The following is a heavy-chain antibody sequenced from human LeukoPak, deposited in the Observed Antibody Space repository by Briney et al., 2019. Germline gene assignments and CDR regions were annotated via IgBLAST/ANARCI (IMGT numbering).Heavy chain of an antibody. CDR1: GFTFDDYG. V-gene: IGHV3-20*04. Sequence: GGSLRLSCAASGFTFDDYGMSWVRQAPGKGLEWVSGINWNGGSTGYADSVKGRFTISRDNSKNTLYLQMNSLRAEDTAIFYCARRGGGSPSSFDNWGQGTLVTVSS. CDR3: ARRGGGSPSSFDN. D-gene: IGHD3-16*01. J-gene: IGHJ4*02. CDR2: INWNGGST.